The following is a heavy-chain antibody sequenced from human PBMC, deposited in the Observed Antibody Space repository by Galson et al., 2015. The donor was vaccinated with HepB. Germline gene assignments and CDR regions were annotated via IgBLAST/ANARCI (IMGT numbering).Heavy chain of an antibody. CDR1: GYTFTGXY. CDR3: ARDLFSDYXDSSGYNL. D-gene: IGHD3-22*01. CDR2: INPNSGGT. J-gene: IGHJ3*01. V-gene: IGHV1-2*02. Sequence: SVKVSCKASGYTFTGXYMXXXRQAPGQGLEWMGWINPNSGGTNYAQKFXGRVTMTRDTSISTAYMELSRLRSDXTAVYYCARDLFSDYXDSSGYNLWGQGXXXTVSS.